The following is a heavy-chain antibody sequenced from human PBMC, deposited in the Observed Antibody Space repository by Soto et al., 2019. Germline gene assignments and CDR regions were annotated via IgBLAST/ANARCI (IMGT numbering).Heavy chain of an antibody. CDR2: IIPIFGTA. D-gene: IGHD3-3*01. CDR1: GGTFSSYA. V-gene: IGHV1-69*12. J-gene: IGHJ4*02. Sequence: QVQLVQSGAEVKKPGSSVKVSCKASGGTFSSYAISWVRQAPGQGLEWMGGIIPIFGTANYAQKFQGRVTSTADESTSTAYMELSSLRSEDTAVYYCARAPTIFGVVIESSFDYWGQGTLVTVSS. CDR3: ARAPTIFGVVIESSFDY.